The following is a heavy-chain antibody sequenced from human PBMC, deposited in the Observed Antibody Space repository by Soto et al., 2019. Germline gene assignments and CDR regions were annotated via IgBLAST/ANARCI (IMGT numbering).Heavy chain of an antibody. D-gene: IGHD2-2*01. CDR3: ARSVEYQLLPAEFDY. J-gene: IGHJ4*02. CDR2: IYYSGST. CDR1: GGSISSYY. Sequence: QVQLQESGPGLVKPSETLSLTCTVSGGSISSYYWSWIRQPPGKGLEWIGYIYYSGSTNYNPSLTSRVTVSVDTSKNQFSLKLSSVTAADTAVYYCARSVEYQLLPAEFDYWGQGTLVTVSS. V-gene: IGHV4-59*01.